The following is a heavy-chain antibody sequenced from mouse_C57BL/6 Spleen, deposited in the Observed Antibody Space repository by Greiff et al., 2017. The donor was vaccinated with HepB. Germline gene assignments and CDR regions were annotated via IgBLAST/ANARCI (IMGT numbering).Heavy chain of an antibody. Sequence: VQLKQSGPELVKPGDSVKISCKASGYSFTGYFMNWVMQSHGKSLEWIGRINPYNGDTFYNQKFKGKATLTVDKSSSTAHMELRSLTSEDSAVYYCAREGYDYDGENFDYWGQGTTLTVSS. D-gene: IGHD2-4*01. CDR1: GYSFTGYF. CDR3: AREGYDYDGENFDY. CDR2: INPYNGDT. V-gene: IGHV1-20*01. J-gene: IGHJ2*01.